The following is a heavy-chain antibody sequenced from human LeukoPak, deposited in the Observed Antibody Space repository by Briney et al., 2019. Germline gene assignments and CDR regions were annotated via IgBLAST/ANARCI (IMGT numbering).Heavy chain of an antibody. Sequence: ASVKVSCKASGYTFTGYYMHWVRQAPGQGLEWMGRLNPNSGGTNYAQKFQGRVTMTRDTSISTAYMELSRLRSDDTAVYYCAREANDYGDMGVTAFDIWGQGTMVTVSS. CDR2: LNPNSGGT. D-gene: IGHD4-17*01. V-gene: IGHV1-2*06. J-gene: IGHJ3*02. CDR3: AREANDYGDMGVTAFDI. CDR1: GYTFTGYY.